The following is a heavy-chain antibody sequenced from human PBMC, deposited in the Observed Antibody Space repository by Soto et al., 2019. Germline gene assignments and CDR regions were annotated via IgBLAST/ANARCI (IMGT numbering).Heavy chain of an antibody. D-gene: IGHD6-19*01. CDR2: ISYDGSHT. CDR3: TRGLSGNSGWYDASDV. CDR1: GFTLSNYA. Sequence: GGSLRLSCAASGFTLSNYAMHWVRQSPGKGLEWAAVISYDGSHTHYAESVKGRFTISSDNSKNTLYLQMNSLRTEDTAVYYCTRGLSGNSGWYDASDVWGQGTMVTVSS. V-gene: IGHV3-30-3*01. J-gene: IGHJ3*01.